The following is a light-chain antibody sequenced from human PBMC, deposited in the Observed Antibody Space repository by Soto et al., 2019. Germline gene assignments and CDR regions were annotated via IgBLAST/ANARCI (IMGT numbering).Light chain of an antibody. CDR1: QSVSRSY. J-gene: IGKJ4*01. CDR2: GAS. Sequence: EIVVTQSPGTLSLSPGEGATLSCRASQSVSRSYLAWYQQKPRQAPRQLIYGASSMVTGIPDSFTGSGSGTDFTITINRLEPEYFAVYYCQHYRTSFGGVTMVEIK. V-gene: IGKV3-20*01. CDR3: QHYRTS.